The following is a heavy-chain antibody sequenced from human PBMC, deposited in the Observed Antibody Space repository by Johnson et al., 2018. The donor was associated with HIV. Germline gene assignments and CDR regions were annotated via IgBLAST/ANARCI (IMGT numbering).Heavy chain of an antibody. V-gene: IGHV3-30*02. J-gene: IGHJ3*02. Sequence: QVQLVESGGGVVQPGGSLRLSCAASGFTFSSFGMHWIRQAAGKGLEWVAFVQYDGTDKYYADSVEGRFTISRDNSKNTLYLQMNSLRAEDTAVYYCAKDVIMITFGGILDIWGQGTRVTVSS. CDR3: AKDVIMITFGGILDI. CDR1: GFTFSSFG. D-gene: IGHD3-16*01. CDR2: VQYDGTDK.